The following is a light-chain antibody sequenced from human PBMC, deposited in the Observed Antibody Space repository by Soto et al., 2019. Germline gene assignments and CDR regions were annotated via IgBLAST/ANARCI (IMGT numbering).Light chain of an antibody. Sequence: EVVMTQSPATLSVSPGEGATLSCRASQSISSNLAWYQQKPGQAPRLLVSGASTRATGIPARFSGSGSGTEFTLTISSLQSEDSALYYCQEYIQWPPGMFGPGTTVDIK. CDR3: QEYIQWPPGM. CDR1: QSISSN. J-gene: IGKJ1*01. V-gene: IGKV3-15*01. CDR2: GAS.